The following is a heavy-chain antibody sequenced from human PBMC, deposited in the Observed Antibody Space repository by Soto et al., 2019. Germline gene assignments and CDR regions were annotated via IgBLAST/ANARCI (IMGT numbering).Heavy chain of an antibody. CDR3: ATANPGGYYGDY. CDR2: FDPQEGET. V-gene: IGHV1-24*01. D-gene: IGHD3-3*01. J-gene: IGHJ4*02. Sequence: QVQLVQSGAEVKKPGASVKVSCKVSGYTLTELSMHWVRQAPGKGLEWMGGFDPQEGETIYAQKFQSKVTMTEDTATDTAYMELSSLNSEDTAVYYCATANPGGYYGDYWGQGTLVTVSS. CDR1: GYTLTELS.